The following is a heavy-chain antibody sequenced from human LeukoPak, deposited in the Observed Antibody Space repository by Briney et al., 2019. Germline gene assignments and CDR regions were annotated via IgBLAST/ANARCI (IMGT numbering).Heavy chain of an antibody. CDR2: INHSGST. J-gene: IGHJ4*02. CDR3: ARPHRHRHSSGYYYNY. D-gene: IGHD3-22*01. Sequence: PSETLSLTCAVYGGSFSGYYWSWIRQPPGKGLEWIGEINHSGSTNYNPSLKSRVTISVDTSKNQFSLKLSSVTAADTAVYYCARPHRHRHSSGYYYNYWGQGTLVTVST. V-gene: IGHV4-34*01. CDR1: GGSFSGYY.